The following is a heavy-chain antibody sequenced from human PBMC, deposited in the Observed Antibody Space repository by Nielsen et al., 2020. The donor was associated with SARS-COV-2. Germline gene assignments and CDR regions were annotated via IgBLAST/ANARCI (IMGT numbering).Heavy chain of an antibody. J-gene: IGHJ3*01. CDR1: GFSLSYYW. CDR3: TRSEPESFWTGRFQRRERHDAFDL. CDR2: IASDGSST. V-gene: IGHV3-74*01. Sequence: GGSLRLSCEVSGFSLSYYWMHWVRQAPGKGLVWVARIASDGSSTSYADSVKGRLTISRDDTRNTLFLQMNTLRDEDTAVYYCTRSEPESFWTGRFQRRERHDAFDLWGRGTLVTVSS. D-gene: IGHD3/OR15-3a*01.